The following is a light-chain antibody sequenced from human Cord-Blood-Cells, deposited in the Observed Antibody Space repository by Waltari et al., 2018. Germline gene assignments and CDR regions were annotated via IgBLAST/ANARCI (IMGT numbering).Light chain of an antibody. V-gene: IGLV2-23*03. CDR2: EGS. CDR3: CSYAGSSTFLV. Sequence: QSALTQPASVSGSPGPSINISCTGTSSDVGIYNLVSWYQQHPGKAPKLMIYEGSKRPSGVSNRFSGSKSGNTASLTISGLQAEDEADYYCCSYAGSSTFLVFGGGTKLTVL. CDR1: SSDVGIYNL. J-gene: IGLJ2*01.